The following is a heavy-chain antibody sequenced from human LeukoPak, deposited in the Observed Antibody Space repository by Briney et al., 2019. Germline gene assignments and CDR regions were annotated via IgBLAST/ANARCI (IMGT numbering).Heavy chain of an antibody. Sequence: GGSLRLSCAASGFTFGSYSMNWVRQAPGKGLEWVSSISSSSSYIYYADSVKGRFTISRDNAKNSLYLQMNSLRAEDTAVYYCARDLSYSSSSKVDIWGQGTMVTVSS. V-gene: IGHV3-21*01. J-gene: IGHJ3*02. CDR1: GFTFGSYS. CDR2: ISSSSSYI. D-gene: IGHD6-6*01. CDR3: ARDLSYSSSSKVDI.